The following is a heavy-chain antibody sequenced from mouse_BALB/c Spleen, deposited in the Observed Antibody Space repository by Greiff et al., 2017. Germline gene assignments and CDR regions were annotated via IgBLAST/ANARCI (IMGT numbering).Heavy chain of an antibody. Sequence: EVMLVESGGGLVKPGGSLKLSCAASGFTFSSYAMSWVRQTPEKRLEWVASISSGGSTYYPDSVKGRFTISRDNARNILYLQMSSLRSEDTAMYYCARAYGSSLYYAMDYWGQGTSVTVSS. CDR2: ISSGGST. D-gene: IGHD1-1*01. CDR1: GFTFSSYA. V-gene: IGHV5-6-5*01. J-gene: IGHJ4*01. CDR3: ARAYGSSLYYAMDY.